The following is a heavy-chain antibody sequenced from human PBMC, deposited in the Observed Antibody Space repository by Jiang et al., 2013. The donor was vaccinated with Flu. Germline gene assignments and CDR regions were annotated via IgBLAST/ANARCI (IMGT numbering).Heavy chain of an antibody. V-gene: IGHV1-2*06. D-gene: IGHD3-10*01. CDR2: VNPNTGGI. CDR1: GYTFTVSF. CDR3: ARGSRGELGRTFDY. Sequence: AEVKKPGGSVKVSCKTSGYTFTVSFMHWLRLAPGQGLEWMGRVNPNTGGINYALKFQGRVTMTSDTSISTVYMELSGLRHDDTAVYYCARGSRGELGRTFDYWGQGSLVTVSS. J-gene: IGHJ4*02.